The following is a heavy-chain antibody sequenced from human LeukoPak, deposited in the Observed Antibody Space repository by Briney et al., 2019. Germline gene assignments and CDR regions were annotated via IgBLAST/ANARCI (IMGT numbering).Heavy chain of an antibody. CDR1: GFTVSSNY. CDR2: ISYDGSNK. D-gene: IGHD3-22*01. CDR3: ARAYHYYDSSGYYGYFQH. J-gene: IGHJ1*01. V-gene: IGHV3-30-3*01. Sequence: PGGSLRLSCAASGFTVSSNYMSWVRQAPGKGLEWVAVISYDGSNKYYADSVKGRFTISRDNSKNTLYLQMNSLRAEDTAVYYCARAYHYYDSSGYYGYFQHWGQGTLVTVSS.